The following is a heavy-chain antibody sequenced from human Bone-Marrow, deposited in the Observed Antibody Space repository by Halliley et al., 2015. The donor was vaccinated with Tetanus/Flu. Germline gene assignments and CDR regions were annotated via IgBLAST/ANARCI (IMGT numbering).Heavy chain of an antibody. Sequence: LRLSCTVSGGSISRSNYYWGWIRQPPGKGLEWIGEIDRTGDTNYNPSLESRVAILIDTSRNQVSLKLNSVTAADTSVYYCARNGYYTVDYWGQGALVTVSS. V-gene: IGHV4-39*07. CDR2: IDRTGDT. CDR1: GGSISRSNYY. D-gene: IGHD1-26*01. J-gene: IGHJ4*02. CDR3: ARNGYYTVDY.